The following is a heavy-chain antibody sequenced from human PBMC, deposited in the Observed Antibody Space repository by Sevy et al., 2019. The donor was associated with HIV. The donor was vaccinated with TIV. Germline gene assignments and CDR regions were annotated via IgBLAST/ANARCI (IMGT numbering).Heavy chain of an antibody. D-gene: IGHD3-3*01. CDR2: ISSSGSTI. Sequence: GGSLRLSCAASGFTFSSFEMTWVRQAPGKGLKWVSYISSSGSTIYYTNSVKGRFTISRDNAKNSLYLQMNSLRAEDTAVYYCAKRGGHYDLGMDVWGQRTTVTVSS. CDR1: GFTFSSFE. J-gene: IGHJ6*02. CDR3: AKRGGHYDLGMDV. V-gene: IGHV3-48*03.